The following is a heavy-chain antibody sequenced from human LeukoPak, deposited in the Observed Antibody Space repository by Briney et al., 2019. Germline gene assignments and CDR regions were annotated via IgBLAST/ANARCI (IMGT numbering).Heavy chain of an antibody. Sequence: ASVKVSCKASGYTFTGYYMHWVRQAPGQGLEWMGWINPNSGGTNYAQKFQGRVTMTRDTAISTAYMELSRLRSDDTAVYYCARLYGSGSSWFDPWGQGTLVTVSS. CDR1: GYTFTGYY. CDR2: INPNSGGT. V-gene: IGHV1-2*02. J-gene: IGHJ5*02. CDR3: ARLYGSGSSWFDP. D-gene: IGHD3-10*01.